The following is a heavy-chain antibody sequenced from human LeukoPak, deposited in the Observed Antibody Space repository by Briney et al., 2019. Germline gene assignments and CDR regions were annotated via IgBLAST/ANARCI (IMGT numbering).Heavy chain of an antibody. CDR2: IYYSGST. CDR1: GGSISSSSYY. J-gene: IGHJ4*02. V-gene: IGHV4-39*01. CDR3: ARRSYSSSSEMLFGY. D-gene: IGHD6-6*01. Sequence: SETLSLTCTVSGGSISSSSYYWGWIRQPPGKGLEWIGSIYYSGSTYYNPSLKSRVTISVDTSKNQFSLKLSSVTAADTAVYYCARRSYSSSSEMLFGYWGQGTLVTVSS.